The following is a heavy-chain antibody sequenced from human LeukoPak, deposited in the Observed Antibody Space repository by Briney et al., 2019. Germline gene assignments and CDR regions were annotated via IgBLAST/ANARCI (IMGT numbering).Heavy chain of an antibody. Sequence: GGSLRLSCAASGFTFSNYWMSWVRQAPGKGLEWVANIKQDGSEKYYVDSVKGRFTISRDNAKNSLYLQMNSLRAEDTAVYYCARDRYCSSTSCYITIDYWGQGTLVTVSS. CDR3: ARDRYCSSTSCYITIDY. CDR1: GFTFSNYW. J-gene: IGHJ4*02. D-gene: IGHD2-2*02. V-gene: IGHV3-7*01. CDR2: IKQDGSEK.